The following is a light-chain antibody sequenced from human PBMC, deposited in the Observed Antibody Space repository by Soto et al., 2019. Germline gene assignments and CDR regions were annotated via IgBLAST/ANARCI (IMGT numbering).Light chain of an antibody. J-gene: IGLJ3*02. CDR3: ETWDSNVWV. CDR1: SGHSSYI. V-gene: IGLV4-60*02. Sequence: QPVLTQSSSASASLGSSVKLTCTLSSGHSSYIIAWHQQQPGKAPRYLMKLEGSGSYNKGSGVPDRFSGSSSGADRYLTISIRQFEDEADYYCETWDSNVWVFGGGTQLTVL. CDR2: LEGSGSY.